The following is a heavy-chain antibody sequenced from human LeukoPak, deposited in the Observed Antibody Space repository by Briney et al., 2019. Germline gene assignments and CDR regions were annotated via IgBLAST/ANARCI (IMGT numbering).Heavy chain of an antibody. V-gene: IGHV4-39*07. Sequence: SETLSLTCTVSGGSISSSSYYWGWIRQPPGKGLEWIGTIYYSGSTYYNPSLKSRVTISVDTSKNQFSLKLSSVTAVDTAVYYCARKENVYYYFDYWGQGTLVTVSS. CDR2: IYYSGST. CDR1: GGSISSSSYY. D-gene: IGHD3-10*01. CDR3: ARKENVYYYFDY. J-gene: IGHJ4*02.